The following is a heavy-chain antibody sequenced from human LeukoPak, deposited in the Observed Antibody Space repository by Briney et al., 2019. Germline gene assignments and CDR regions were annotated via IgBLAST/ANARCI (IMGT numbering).Heavy chain of an antibody. J-gene: IGHJ4*02. CDR2: ISSGGSTI. D-gene: IGHD1-26*01. CDR3: AREFRSYPDY. Sequence: GGSLRLSCAASGFTFSSYEMNWVRQAPGEGLEWVSYISSGGSTIYYADSVKGRFTISRDNAKNSLYLQVNSLRAEDTAVYYCAREFRSYPDYWGQGTLVTVSS. CDR1: GFTFSSYE. V-gene: IGHV3-48*03.